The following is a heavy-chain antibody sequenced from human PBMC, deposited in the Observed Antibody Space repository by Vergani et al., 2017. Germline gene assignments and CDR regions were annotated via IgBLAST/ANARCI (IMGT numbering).Heavy chain of an antibody. CDR1: GGTFSSYA. Sequence: QVQLVQSGAEVKKPGSSVKVSCKASGGTFSSYAISWVRQAPGQGLEWMGGTIPIFGTANYAQKFQGRVTITADKSTSTAYMELSSLRSEDTAVYYCASPITMVRGVKYGMDVWGQGTTVTVSS. J-gene: IGHJ6*02. CDR3: ASPITMVRGVKYGMDV. V-gene: IGHV1-69*06. CDR2: TIPIFGTA. D-gene: IGHD3-10*01.